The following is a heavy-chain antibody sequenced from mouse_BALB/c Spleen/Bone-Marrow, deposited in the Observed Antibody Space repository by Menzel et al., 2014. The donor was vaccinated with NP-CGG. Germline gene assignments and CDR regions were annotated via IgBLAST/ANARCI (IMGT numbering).Heavy chain of an antibody. D-gene: IGHD1-1*01. CDR3: GRGAYYYGSSYYFDY. Sequence: EVQLQQSGPELVKPGASVKISCKASGYSFXGYFMNWVKQSHGKSLEWIGRINPYNGDTFYNQKFKGKATLTVDKSSSTAHMELLSLTSEDSAVYYCGRGAYYYGSSYYFDYWGQGTTLTVSS. V-gene: IGHV1-37*01. CDR1: GYSFXGYF. J-gene: IGHJ2*01. CDR2: INPYNGDT.